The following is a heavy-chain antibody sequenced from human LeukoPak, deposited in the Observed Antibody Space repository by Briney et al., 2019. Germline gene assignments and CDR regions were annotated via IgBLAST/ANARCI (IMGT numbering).Heavy chain of an antibody. D-gene: IGHD6-19*01. V-gene: IGHV1-69*13. CDR3: ARDGIAVAGPHDAFDI. CDR2: IIPIFGTA. CDR1: GYTFTSYG. J-gene: IGHJ3*02. Sequence: SVKVSCKASGYTFTSYGISWVRQAPGQGLEWMGGIIPIFGTANYAQKFQGRVTITADESTSTAYMELSSLRSEDTAVYYCARDGIAVAGPHDAFDIWGQGTMVTVSS.